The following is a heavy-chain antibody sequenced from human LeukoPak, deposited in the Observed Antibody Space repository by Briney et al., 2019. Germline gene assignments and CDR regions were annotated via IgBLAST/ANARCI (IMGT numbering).Heavy chain of an antibody. CDR2: IYYSGST. Sequence: SETLSLTCTVSGGSISSYYWSWIRQPPGKGLEWIGYIYYSGSTNYNPSLKSRVTISVDTSKNQFSLKLSSVTAADTAVYYCARDLRQQQLAGNWFDPWGQGTLVTVSS. CDR1: GGSISSYY. D-gene: IGHD6-13*01. CDR3: ARDLRQQQLAGNWFDP. J-gene: IGHJ5*02. V-gene: IGHV4-59*01.